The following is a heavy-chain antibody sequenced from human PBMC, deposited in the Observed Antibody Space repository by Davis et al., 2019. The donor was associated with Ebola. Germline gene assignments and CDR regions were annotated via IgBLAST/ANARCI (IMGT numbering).Heavy chain of an antibody. CDR3: ARHKGLDP. V-gene: IGHV4-59*08. J-gene: IGHJ5*02. CDR1: GGSFSGYY. Sequence: MPSETLSLTCAVYGGSFSGYYWSWIRQPPGKGLEWIGNIYYSGSTNYNPSLESRVTISVDTSKNQFSLKLSSVTAADTAVYYCARHKGLDPWGQGTLVTVSS. CDR2: IYYSGST.